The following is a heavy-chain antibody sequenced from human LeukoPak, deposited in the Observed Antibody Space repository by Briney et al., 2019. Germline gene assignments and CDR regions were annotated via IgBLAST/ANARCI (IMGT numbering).Heavy chain of an antibody. J-gene: IGHJ6*02. CDR2: ISSSSSTI. V-gene: IGHV3-48*02. Sequence: GGSLRLSCAASGFTFSSYSMNWVRQAPGKGLEWVSYISSSSSTIYYADSVKGRFTISRDNAKNSLHLQMNSLRDEDTAVYYCASRIPMDVWGQGTTVTVSS. CDR1: GFTFSSYS. CDR3: ASRIPMDV.